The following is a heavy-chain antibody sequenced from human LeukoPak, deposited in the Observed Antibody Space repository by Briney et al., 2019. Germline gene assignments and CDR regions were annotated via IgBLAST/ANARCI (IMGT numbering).Heavy chain of an antibody. Sequence: SVKVSCKASGYTFTNYGISWVRQAPGQGLEWMGGIIPIFGTANYAQKFQGRVRITADESKRTAYMELRTLRSEDTAIYYCARGSGETGGYYYVYWGRGTPVTVSS. J-gene: IGHJ4*02. CDR1: GYTFTNYG. D-gene: IGHD3-22*01. V-gene: IGHV1-69*13. CDR2: IIPIFGTA. CDR3: ARGSGETGGYYYVY.